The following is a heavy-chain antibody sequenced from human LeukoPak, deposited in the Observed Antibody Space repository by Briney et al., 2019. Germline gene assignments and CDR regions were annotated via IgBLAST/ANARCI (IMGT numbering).Heavy chain of an antibody. CDR3: ARAQRITIFGVVTLDY. V-gene: IGHV1-69*13. D-gene: IGHD3-3*01. Sequence: VAPVKVSCKASGGTFSSYAISWVRQAPGQGLEWMGGIIPIFGTANYAQKFQGRVTITADESTSTAYMELSSLRSEDTAVYYCARAQRITIFGVVTLDYWGQGTLVTVSS. CDR2: IIPIFGTA. CDR1: GGTFSSYA. J-gene: IGHJ4*02.